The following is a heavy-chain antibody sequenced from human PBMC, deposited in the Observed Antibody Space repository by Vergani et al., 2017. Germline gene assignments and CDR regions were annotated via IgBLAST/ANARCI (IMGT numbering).Heavy chain of an antibody. CDR1: GFTFSDYY. Sequence: QVQLVESGGGLVKPGGSLRLSCAASGFTFSDYYMSWIRQAPGKGLEWVSYISSSCSTIYYADSVKGGFTISRDNAKNSLYLQMNSMKAEDTAVYYCARKHISNYYDSXGYYYMGYYYGMDVWGQGTTVTVSS. CDR3: ARKHISNYYDSXGYYYMGYYYGMDV. J-gene: IGHJ6*02. D-gene: IGHD3-22*01. V-gene: IGHV3-11*01. CDR2: ISSSCSTI.